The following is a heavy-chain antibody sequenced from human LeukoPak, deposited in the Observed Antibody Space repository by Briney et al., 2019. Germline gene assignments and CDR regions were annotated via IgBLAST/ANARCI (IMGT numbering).Heavy chain of an antibody. CDR2: IIPIFGTA. CDR1: GYTFTSYG. Sequence: ASVKVSCKASGYTFTSYGISWVRQAPGQGLEWMGGIIPIFGTANYAQKFQGRVTITADESTSTAYMELSSLRSGDTAVYYCARVRIAVAGTDGVAAFDYWGQGTLVTVSS. V-gene: IGHV1-69*13. J-gene: IGHJ4*02. D-gene: IGHD6-19*01. CDR3: ARVRIAVAGTDGVAAFDY.